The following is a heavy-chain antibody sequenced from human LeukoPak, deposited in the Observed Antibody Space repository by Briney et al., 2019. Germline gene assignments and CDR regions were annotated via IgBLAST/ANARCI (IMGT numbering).Heavy chain of an antibody. CDR1: GGSFSGYY. D-gene: IGHD4-17*01. Sequence: SETLSLTCAVYGGSFSGYYWSWIRQPPGKGLEWIGEINHSGSTNYNPSLKSRVTISVDTSKNQFSLKLSSVTAADTAVYYCARGLALGTVTTRRRPVFDYWGQGTLVTVSS. J-gene: IGHJ4*02. V-gene: IGHV4-34*01. CDR3: ARGLALGTVTTRRRPVFDY. CDR2: INHSGST.